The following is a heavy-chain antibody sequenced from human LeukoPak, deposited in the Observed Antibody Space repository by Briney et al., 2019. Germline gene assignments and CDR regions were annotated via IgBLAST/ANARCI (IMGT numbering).Heavy chain of an antibody. CDR2: ISWNSGTT. CDR3: AKAPQYYTSATYWDYFEN. J-gene: IGHJ4*02. Sequence: GRSLRLSCRASGFPFEDCDEHWVRQSPGKGVEGVSGISWNSGTTAVSGSVMGRFTISRDNANNSLYLQTNRLRSEDTDCYYCAKAPQYYTSATYWDYFENWGEGSLGTVSS. V-gene: IGHV3-9*01. CDR1: GFPFEDCD. D-gene: IGHD3-10*01.